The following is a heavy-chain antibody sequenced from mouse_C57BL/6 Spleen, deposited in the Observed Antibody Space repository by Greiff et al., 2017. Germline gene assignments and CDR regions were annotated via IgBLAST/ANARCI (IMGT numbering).Heavy chain of an antibody. Sequence: EVQRVESGPELVKPGASVKISCKASGYSFTDYNMNWVKQSNGKSLEWIGVINPNYGTTSYNQKFKGKATLTVDQSSSTAFMQLNSLTSEDSAVYYCEGTNWDSYYFDYWGQGTTLTVSS. CDR3: EGTNWDSYYFDY. J-gene: IGHJ2*01. D-gene: IGHD4-1*01. V-gene: IGHV1-39*01. CDR1: GYSFTDYN. CDR2: INPNYGTT.